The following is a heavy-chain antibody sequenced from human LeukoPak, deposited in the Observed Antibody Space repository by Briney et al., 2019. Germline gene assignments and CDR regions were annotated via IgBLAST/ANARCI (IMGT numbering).Heavy chain of an antibody. Sequence: GASVKVSCKASGYTFTSYGISWVRQAPGQGLEWMGWISAYNGNTNYAQKLQGRVTMTTDTSTSTAYMELRSLRSDDTAVYYCARVFAYDSSVQGVLEVDYWGQGTLVTVSS. CDR1: GYTFTSYG. J-gene: IGHJ4*02. D-gene: IGHD3-22*01. V-gene: IGHV1-18*01. CDR3: ARVFAYDSSVQGVLEVDY. CDR2: ISAYNGNT.